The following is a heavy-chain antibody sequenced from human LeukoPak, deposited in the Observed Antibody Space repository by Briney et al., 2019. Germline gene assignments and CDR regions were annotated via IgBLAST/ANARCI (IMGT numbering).Heavy chain of an antibody. J-gene: IGHJ6*02. V-gene: IGHV1-2*02. Sequence: ASVKVSCKASGYTFTGYYMHWVRQAPGQGLEWMGWINPNSGGTNYAQKFQGRVTMTRDTSISTAYMELGRLRSDDTAVYYCARVPGKYYYGSGSKYYYYYGMDVWGQGTTVTVSS. CDR1: GYTFTGYY. D-gene: IGHD3-10*01. CDR2: INPNSGGT. CDR3: ARVPGKYYYGSGSKYYYYYGMDV.